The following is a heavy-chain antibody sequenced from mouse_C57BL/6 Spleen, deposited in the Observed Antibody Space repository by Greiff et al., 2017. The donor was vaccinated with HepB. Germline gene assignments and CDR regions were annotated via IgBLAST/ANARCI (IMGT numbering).Heavy chain of an antibody. V-gene: IGHV1-9*01. CDR3: ARTGTGYFDV. D-gene: IGHD4-1*01. J-gene: IGHJ1*03. CDR1: GYTFTGYW. CDR2: ILPGSGST. Sequence: VQLQQSGAELMKPGASVKLSCKATGYTFTGYWIEWVKQRPGHGLEWIGEILPGSGSTNYKEKCKGKATFTADTSSNTAYMQLSSLTTEDSAIYYCARTGTGYFDVLSTGTTVTVSS.